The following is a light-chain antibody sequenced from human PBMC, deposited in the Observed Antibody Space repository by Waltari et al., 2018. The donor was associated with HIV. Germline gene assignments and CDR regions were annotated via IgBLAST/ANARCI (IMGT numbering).Light chain of an antibody. J-gene: IGLJ3*02. Sequence: SYELTQPSSVSVSPGQTARIPCSGDVLAKKYARGCQQKPGQAPVLVIYKDSERPSGIPERFSGSSSGTTVTLTISGAQVEDEAHYYCYSAADNDLRVFGGGTKLTVL. CDR1: VLAKKY. CDR2: KDS. CDR3: YSAADNDLRV. V-gene: IGLV3-27*01.